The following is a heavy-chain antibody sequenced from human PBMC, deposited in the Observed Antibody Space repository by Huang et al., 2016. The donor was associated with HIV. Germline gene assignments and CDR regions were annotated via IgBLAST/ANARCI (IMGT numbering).Heavy chain of an antibody. CDR1: GGTFSSYA. D-gene: IGHD1-1*01. CDR3: ARDRKYDNAWYWFDP. J-gene: IGHJ5*02. CDR2: IIPSFGTP. Sequence: QVQLVQSGAEVKKPGSSVRVSCEASGGTFSSYAINWVRQAPGQGLEWMGGIIPSFGTPNYAQNFQGRVTITADESTSTAYMELSSLRSDDTAVYYCARDRKYDNAWYWFDPWGQGTLVTVSS. V-gene: IGHV1-69*01.